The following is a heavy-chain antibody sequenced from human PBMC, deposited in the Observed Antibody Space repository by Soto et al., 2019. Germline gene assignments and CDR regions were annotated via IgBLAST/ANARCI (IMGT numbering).Heavy chain of an antibody. CDR2: ISSSSSTI. J-gene: IGHJ3*02. D-gene: IGHD3-3*01. CDR1: GFTSSSYS. Sequence: PGGSLRLSCAASGFTSSSYSMNWVRQAPGKGLEWVSYISSSSSTIYYADSVKGRFTISRDNAKNSLYLQMNSLRAEDTAVYYCARDRSAPEYYDFWSGSFDAFDIWGQGTMVTVSS. CDR3: ARDRSAPEYYDFWSGSFDAFDI. V-gene: IGHV3-48*01.